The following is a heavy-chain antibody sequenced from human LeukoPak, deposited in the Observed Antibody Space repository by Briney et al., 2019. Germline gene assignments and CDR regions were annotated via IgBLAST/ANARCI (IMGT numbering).Heavy chain of an antibody. CDR3: ARALTVTTSVKNY. CDR2: INPNSGGT. D-gene: IGHD4-17*01. V-gene: IGHV1-2*06. CDR1: GYTFTGYY. J-gene: IGHJ4*02. Sequence: GASVKVSCKASGYTFTGYYMHWVRQAPGQGLEWMGRINPNSGGTNYAQKFQGRVTMTRDTSISTAYMELSRLRSDGTAVYYCARALTVTTSVKNYWGQGTLVTVSS.